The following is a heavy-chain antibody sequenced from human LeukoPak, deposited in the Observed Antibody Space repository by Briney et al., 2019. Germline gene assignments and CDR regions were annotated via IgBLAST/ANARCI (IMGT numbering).Heavy chain of an antibody. CDR2: ISDRGGST. D-gene: IGHD6-19*01. CDR3: AKHPGYSSGWFYFDY. J-gene: IGHJ4*02. Sequence: GGSLRLSCAASGFTFSNYAMSWVRQAPGKGLEWVSGISDRGGSTYYADSVKGRFTISRDNSKDTLYLQMNSLRAEDTAVYYCAKHPGYSSGWFYFDYWGQGTLVTVSS. CDR1: GFTFSNYA. V-gene: IGHV3-23*01.